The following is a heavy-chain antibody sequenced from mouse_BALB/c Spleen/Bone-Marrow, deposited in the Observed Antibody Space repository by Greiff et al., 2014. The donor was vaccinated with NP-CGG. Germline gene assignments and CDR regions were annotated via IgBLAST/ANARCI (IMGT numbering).Heavy chain of an antibody. CDR2: ISSSSSTI. CDR3: ARRASPTGPMDY. D-gene: IGHD1-1*01. Sequence: DVKLVESGGGLVQPGGSRKLSCAASGFTFSNFGMHWVRQAPEKGLEWVAYISSSSSTIYYADTVKGRFTISRDNPKNTLLLQMTSLRSEDTAMYYCARRASPTGPMDYWGQGTSVTVSS. CDR1: GFTFSNFG. V-gene: IGHV5-17*02. J-gene: IGHJ4*01.